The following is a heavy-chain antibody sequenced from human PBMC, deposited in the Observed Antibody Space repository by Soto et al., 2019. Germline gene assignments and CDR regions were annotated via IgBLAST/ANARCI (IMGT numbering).Heavy chain of an antibody. CDR3: ARLVVTPQGSYYYYGMDV. Sequence: SETLSLTCTVSGGSISSYYWSWIRQPPGKGLEWIGYIYYSGSTNYNPSLKSRVTISVDTSKNQFSLKLSSVTAADTAVYYCARLVVTPQGSYYYYGMDVWGQGTTVTVSS. CDR1: GGSISSYY. J-gene: IGHJ6*02. D-gene: IGHD2-15*01. CDR2: IYYSGST. V-gene: IGHV4-59*01.